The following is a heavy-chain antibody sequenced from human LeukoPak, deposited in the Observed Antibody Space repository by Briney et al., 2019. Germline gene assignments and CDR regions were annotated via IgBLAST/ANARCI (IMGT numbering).Heavy chain of an antibody. CDR3: ASTSNLYGSGSHYYYYYYGMDV. D-gene: IGHD3-10*01. J-gene: IGHJ6*02. CDR2: IYSGGST. Sequence: GGSLRLSCAASGFTVSSNYMSWVRQAPGKGLEWVSVIYSGGSTYYADSVKGRFTISRDNSKNTLYLQMNSLRAEDTAVYYCASTSNLYGSGSHYYYYYYGMDVWGQGTTVTVSS. V-gene: IGHV3-66*01. CDR1: GFTVSSNY.